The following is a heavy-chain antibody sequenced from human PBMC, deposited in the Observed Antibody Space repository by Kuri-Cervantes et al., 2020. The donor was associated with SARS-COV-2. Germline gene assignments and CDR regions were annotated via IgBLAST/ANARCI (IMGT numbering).Heavy chain of an antibody. V-gene: IGHV1-18*01. D-gene: IGHD6-19*01. Sequence: ASVKVSCKTFGYTFLSYGISWVRQAPGQGLEWVGWIRGYNGDTKYAQKLKDRGAMTTDTSTNTAHMELRSLTSDDTAIYFCARDVAMAGSAAYYFDSWGQGTLVTVSS. J-gene: IGHJ4*02. CDR2: IRGYNGDT. CDR3: ARDVAMAGSAAYYFDS. CDR1: GYTFLSYG.